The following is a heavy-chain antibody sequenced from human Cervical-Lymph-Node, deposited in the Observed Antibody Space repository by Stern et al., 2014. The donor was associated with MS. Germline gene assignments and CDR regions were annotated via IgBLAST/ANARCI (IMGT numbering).Heavy chain of an antibody. CDR3: AKDIAPNYYGSAPCDY. CDR2: ISWNSGSI. J-gene: IGHJ4*02. CDR1: GFTFDDYA. V-gene: IGHV3-9*01. D-gene: IGHD3-10*01. Sequence: EVQLVESGGGLVQPGRSLRLSCAASGFTFDDYAMHWVRQAPGKGLEWVSGISWNSGSIGYADSVTGRFNISRDNAKNSLYLQMNSLRAEDTALYYCAKDIAPNYYGSAPCDYWGQGTLVTVSS.